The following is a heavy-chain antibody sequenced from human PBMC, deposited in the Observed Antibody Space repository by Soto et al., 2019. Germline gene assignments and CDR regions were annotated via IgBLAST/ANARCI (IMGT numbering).Heavy chain of an antibody. J-gene: IGHJ4*02. V-gene: IGHV2-5*02. CDR2: IYWDDDK. Sequence: QITLKESGPTLVIRTETLTLTCTFSGFSLTTSGVGVGWIRQPPGKALGWLALIYWDDDKRYTPSLKSRLTITKDTSKNQVVLRMTNIDPVDTATYYCARDSSDWYGFDYWGQGTLVTDSS. CDR1: GFSLTTSGVG. D-gene: IGHD6-19*01. CDR3: ARDSSDWYGFDY.